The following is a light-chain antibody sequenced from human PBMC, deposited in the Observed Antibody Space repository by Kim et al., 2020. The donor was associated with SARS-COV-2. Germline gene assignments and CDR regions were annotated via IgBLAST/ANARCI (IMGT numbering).Light chain of an antibody. V-gene: IGLV1-40*01. J-gene: IGLJ1*01. CDR3: QSYDSSLSGYV. CDR2: SNV. Sequence: RVTISCCGSSSNIVAGYDVNWYQQAPGTAPKLLIYSNVIRPSGVPDRFYGSKSGTSASLAITGLQGDDDADYYCQSYDSSLSGYVFGTGTKVTVL. CDR1: SSNIVAGYD.